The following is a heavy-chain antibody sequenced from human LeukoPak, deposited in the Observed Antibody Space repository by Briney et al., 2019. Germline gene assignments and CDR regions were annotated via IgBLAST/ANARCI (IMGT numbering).Heavy chain of an antibody. CDR3: ARPFAGYCSSTSCYDAFDI. CDR1: GGSVSSGSYY. D-gene: IGHD2-2*01. CDR2: IYTSGST. V-gene: IGHV4-61*02. J-gene: IGHJ3*02. Sequence: SETLSLTCTVSGGSVSSGSYYWSWIRQPAGKGLEWIGRIYTSGSTNYNPSLKSRVTISVVTSKNQFSLKLSSVTAADTAVYYCARPFAGYCSSTSCYDAFDIWGQGTMVTVSS.